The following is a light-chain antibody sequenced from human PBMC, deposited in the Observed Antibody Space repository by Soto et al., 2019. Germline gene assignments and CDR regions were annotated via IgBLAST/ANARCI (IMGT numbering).Light chain of an antibody. CDR1: GSNIGAGYD. Sequence: QAVVTQPPSVSGAPGQRVTISCTGSGSNIGAGYDVHWYQQLPGTAPKLLIYGNSNRPSGVPDRFSGSKSGTSASLAITGLQAEDEADYYCQSYDSSLSWVFGGGTKVTVL. CDR3: QSYDSSLSWV. J-gene: IGLJ3*02. CDR2: GNS. V-gene: IGLV1-40*01.